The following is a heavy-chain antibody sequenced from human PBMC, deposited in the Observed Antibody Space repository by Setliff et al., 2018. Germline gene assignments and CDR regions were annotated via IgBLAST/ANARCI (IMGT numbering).Heavy chain of an antibody. D-gene: IGHD6-19*01. V-gene: IGHV4-59*08. CDR2: IYHNGNT. J-gene: IGHJ4*02. CDR1: GGSISPYF. Sequence: PSETLSLTCTVSGGSISPYFWSWIRQPPGKGLEWIGYIYHNGNTNFNPSLKGRVGISADVSKNQLSLRLTSVVAADTAVYYCATLTVAGAGTFDLWGQGTLVTVSS. CDR3: ATLTVAGAGTFDL.